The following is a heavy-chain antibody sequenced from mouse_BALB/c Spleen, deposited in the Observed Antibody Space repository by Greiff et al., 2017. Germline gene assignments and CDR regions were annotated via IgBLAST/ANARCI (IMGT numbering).Heavy chain of an antibody. V-gene: IGHV5-17*02. Sequence: EVQRVESGGGLVQPGGSRKLSCAASGFTFSSFGMHWVRQAPEKGLEWVAYISSGSSTIYYADTVKGRFTISRDNPKNTLFLQMTSLRSEDTAMYYCARSGASPFAYWGQGTLVTVSA. D-gene: IGHD3-2*02. CDR3: ARSGASPFAY. CDR1: GFTFSSFG. J-gene: IGHJ3*01. CDR2: ISSGSSTI.